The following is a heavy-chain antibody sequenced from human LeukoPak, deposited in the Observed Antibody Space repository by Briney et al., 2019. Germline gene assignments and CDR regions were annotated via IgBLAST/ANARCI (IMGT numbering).Heavy chain of an antibody. J-gene: IGHJ3*02. CDR1: GGSISSSNW. D-gene: IGHD6-19*01. CDR3: ARQIAVAGEWAFDI. V-gene: IGHV4-4*02. Sequence: PSGTLSLSCAVSGGSISSSNWWSWVRQPPGKGLEWIGSIHYSGSTYYNPSLNSRVSMSVDTSKNHFSLKLTSVTAADTAVYYCARQIAVAGEWAFDIWGQGTMVTVSS. CDR2: IHYSGST.